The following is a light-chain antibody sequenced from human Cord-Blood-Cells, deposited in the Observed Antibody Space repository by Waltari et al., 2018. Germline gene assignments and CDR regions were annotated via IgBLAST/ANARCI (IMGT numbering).Light chain of an antibody. CDR2: DPY. J-gene: IGKJ5*01. V-gene: IGKV3-11*01. CDR1: QSVSSY. Sequence: EIVLTQSPATLSLSPVERATLSCRASQSVSSYIAWYPQQPGQAPSLHIYDPYNRPTAIPARFSGSGSGTDFTLTISSLEPEDFAVYDCQQRSNWPPITFGRGTRVEIK. CDR3: QQRSNWPPIT.